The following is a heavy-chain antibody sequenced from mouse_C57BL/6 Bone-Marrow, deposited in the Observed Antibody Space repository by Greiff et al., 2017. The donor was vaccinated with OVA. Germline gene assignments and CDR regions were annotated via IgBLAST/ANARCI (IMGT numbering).Heavy chain of an antibody. CDR1: GFTFSDYY. Sequence: EVKLVESGGGLVQPGGSLKLSCAASGFTFSDYYMYWVRQTPEKRLEWVAYISNGGGSTYYPDTVKGRFTISRDNAKNTLYLQMSRLKSEDTAMYYCARQTNSSGYDYAMDYWGQGTSVTVSS. CDR3: ARQTNSSGYDYAMDY. J-gene: IGHJ4*01. V-gene: IGHV5-12*01. D-gene: IGHD3-2*02. CDR2: ISNGGGST.